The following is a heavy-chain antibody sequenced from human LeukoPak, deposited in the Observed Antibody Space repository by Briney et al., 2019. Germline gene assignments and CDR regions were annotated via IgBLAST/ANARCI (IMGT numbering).Heavy chain of an antibody. CDR2: IKEDGSET. V-gene: IGHV3-7*01. J-gene: IGHJ4*02. CDR3: SYSLNY. Sequence: GGSLRLSCAASGFTFSRSWMDWVRQAPGKGLEWVANIKEDGSETHYVDSAKGRFTISRDNAKNTLFLQVDSLRVEDTAIYYCSYSLNYWGQGALVTVSS. D-gene: IGHD2-21*01. CDR1: GFTFSRSW.